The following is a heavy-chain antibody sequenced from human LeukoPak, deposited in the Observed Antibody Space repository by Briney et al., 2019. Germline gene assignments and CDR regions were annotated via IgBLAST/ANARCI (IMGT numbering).Heavy chain of an antibody. CDR3: VSVGNNLSFDC. V-gene: IGHV4-38-2*02. D-gene: IGHD1-14*01. J-gene: IGHJ4*02. CDR2: THYSRSS. CDR1: NYSINNDFF. Sequence: SETLSLTCSVSNYSINNDFFWGWIRPPPGKGLEWIANTHYSRSSSFTPSLGRRVTTSVDTTKNHFSLNLTSATAADTAVYYCVSVGNNLSFDCWGQGNLVGVSS.